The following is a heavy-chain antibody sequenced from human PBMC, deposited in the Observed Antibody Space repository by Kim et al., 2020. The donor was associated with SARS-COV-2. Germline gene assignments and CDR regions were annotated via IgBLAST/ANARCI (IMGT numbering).Heavy chain of an antibody. Sequence: ASVKVSCKASGYSFPAYYVYWVRQAPGQGLEYMGWINPNSGDTNYAQKFQGRVTMTRDTSINTAYMELSTLRSDDTAVYFCARGEPLRYYLGMDVGPRDHGHRLL. CDR2: INPNSGDT. D-gene: IGHD1-26*01. V-gene: IGHV1-2*02. CDR1: GYSFPAYY. J-gene: IGHJ6*02. CDR3: ARGEPLRYYLGMDV.